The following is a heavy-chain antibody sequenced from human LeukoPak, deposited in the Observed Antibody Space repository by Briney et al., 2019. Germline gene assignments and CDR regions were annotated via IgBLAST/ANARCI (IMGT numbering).Heavy chain of an antibody. Sequence: GASVKVSCKASGYTFTSYYMHWVRQAPGQGLEWMGIINPSGGSTSYAQKFQGRVTMTRDTPTSTVYMELSSLRSEDTAVYYCAREVGHTTSYDYWGQGTLVTVSS. CDR2: INPSGGST. D-gene: IGHD4-17*01. J-gene: IGHJ4*02. CDR3: AREVGHTTSYDY. CDR1: GYTFTSYY. V-gene: IGHV1-46*01.